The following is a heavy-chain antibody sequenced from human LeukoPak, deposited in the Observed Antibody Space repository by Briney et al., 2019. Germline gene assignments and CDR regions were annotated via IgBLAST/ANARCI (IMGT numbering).Heavy chain of an antibody. Sequence: ASVKVSCKASGYTFTDYDINWVRQATGQGLEWMGWMNPKSRGTGYAQKFQGRVTISWNTSITTSYMEVSGLTSEDTAVYYCARAAPGPRCDSWGQGQQVTVSS. CDR3: ARAAPGPRCDS. V-gene: IGHV1-8*03. J-gene: IGHJ4*02. D-gene: IGHD6-13*01. CDR2: MNPKSRGT. CDR1: GYTFTDYD.